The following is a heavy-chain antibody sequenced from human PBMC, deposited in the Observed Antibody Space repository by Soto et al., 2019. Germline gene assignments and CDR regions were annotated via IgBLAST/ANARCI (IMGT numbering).Heavy chain of an antibody. D-gene: IGHD3-3*02. CDR2: IMPVFATP. CDR1: GGTFSTSA. V-gene: IGHV1-69*12. J-gene: IGHJ6*02. CDR3: ARDKDRQQLGGNYYYILDV. Sequence: QIQLMQSGAEVKKPGSSVKVSCKASGGTFSTSAISWLRQAPGEGLEWVGGIMPVFATPDYAQKFQGRVTITADESTTTAYLELSSLTPDDTAVYYCARDKDRQQLGGNYYYILDVWGQGTAITVSS.